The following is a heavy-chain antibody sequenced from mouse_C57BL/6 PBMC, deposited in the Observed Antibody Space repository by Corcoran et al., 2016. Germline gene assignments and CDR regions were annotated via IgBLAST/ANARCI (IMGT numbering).Heavy chain of an antibody. CDR3: ARGQAVITTERFAY. J-gene: IGHJ3*01. D-gene: IGHD1-1*01. CDR1: GYTFTDYN. V-gene: IGHV1-18*01. CDR2: INPNNGGT. Sequence: EVQLQQSGPELVKPGASVKIPCKASGYTFTDYNMDWVKQSHGKSLEWIGDINPNNGGTIYNQKFKGKATLTVDQSSSTAYMQLNSLTSEDSAVYYCARGQAVITTERFAYWGQGTLVTVSA.